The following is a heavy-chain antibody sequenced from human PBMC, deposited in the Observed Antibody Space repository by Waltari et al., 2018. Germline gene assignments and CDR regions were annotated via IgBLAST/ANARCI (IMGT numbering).Heavy chain of an antibody. D-gene: IGHD2-15*01. CDR1: GFPLSPSGQR. CDR2: VDWDDKK. V-gene: IGHV2-70*04. J-gene: IGHJ4*02. CDR3: ARQGWGASVADD. Sequence: QVTLKESGPALVRPTQTLTLTCTFSGFPLSPSGQRVSWIRQPPGKAPEWLARVDWDDKKLYSTSLKPGLTISKDTSKNRVVLTMTNMDPVDTATYYCARQGWGASVADDWGQGTLVTVSS.